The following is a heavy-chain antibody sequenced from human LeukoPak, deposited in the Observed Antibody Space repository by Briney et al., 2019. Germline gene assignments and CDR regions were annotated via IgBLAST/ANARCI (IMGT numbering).Heavy chain of an antibody. J-gene: IGHJ4*02. Sequence: SETLSLTCTVSGGSISSGGYYWSWIRQPPGKGLEWIGSIYYSGSTYYNPSLKSRVTISVDTSKNQFSLKLSSVTAADTAVYYCARVRGIAAAGNDYWGQGTLVTVSS. CDR2: IYYSGST. V-gene: IGHV4-39*07. D-gene: IGHD6-13*01. CDR3: ARVRGIAAAGNDY. CDR1: GGSISSGGYY.